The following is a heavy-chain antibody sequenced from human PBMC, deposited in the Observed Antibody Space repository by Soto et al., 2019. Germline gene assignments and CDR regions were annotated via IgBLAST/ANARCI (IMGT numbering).Heavy chain of an antibody. Sequence: ASVKVSCKASGYTFTSYAIHWVRQAPGQRLEWMGWINAGNGNTKYSQKFQGRVTITRDTSASTAYMELSSLRSEDTAVYYCAREPPLDAFPFDYWGQGTLVTVSS. CDR3: AREPPLDAFPFDY. D-gene: IGHD2-21*01. CDR2: INAGNGNT. CDR1: GYTFTSYA. J-gene: IGHJ4*02. V-gene: IGHV1-3*01.